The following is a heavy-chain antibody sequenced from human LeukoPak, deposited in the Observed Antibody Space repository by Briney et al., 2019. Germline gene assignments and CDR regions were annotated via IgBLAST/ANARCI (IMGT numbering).Heavy chain of an antibody. Sequence: GGSLRLSCAAPGFTFSSYNMNWVRQAPGKGLEWVSYISSSSTIYYAGSVKGRFTISRDNAKNSLYLQMNSLRDEDTAVYYCAREYSSSSGSVSDYWGQGTLVTVSS. CDR1: GFTFSSYN. CDR2: ISSSSTI. J-gene: IGHJ4*02. V-gene: IGHV3-48*02. D-gene: IGHD6-6*01. CDR3: AREYSSSSGSVSDY.